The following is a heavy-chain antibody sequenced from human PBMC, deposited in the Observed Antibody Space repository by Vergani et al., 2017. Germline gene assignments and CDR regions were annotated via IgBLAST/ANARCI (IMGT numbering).Heavy chain of an antibody. Sequence: EVQLLESGGGLVQPGGSLRLSCAASGFTFSSYAMSWVRQAPGKGLVWVSAISGSGCSTYYADAVKGRFTISRDNSKNTLYLPMNSLKAEDTAVYYCAKDHAGCFDYWGQGTLVTVSS. V-gene: IGHV3-23*01. CDR3: AKDHAGCFDY. CDR2: ISGSGCST. CDR1: GFTFSSYA. J-gene: IGHJ4*02. D-gene: IGHD3-10*01.